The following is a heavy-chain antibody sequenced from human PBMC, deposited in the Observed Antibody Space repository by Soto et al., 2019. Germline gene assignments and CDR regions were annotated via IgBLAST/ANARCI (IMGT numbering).Heavy chain of an antibody. CDR1: GYTFTSYY. CDR3: ARVGCVETAPFYYYGMDV. D-gene: IGHD2-21*02. Sequence: ASVKVSCKASGYTFTSYYMHWVRQAPGQGLEWMGIINPSGGSTSYAQKLQGRVTMTRDTSTSTVYMGLSSLRSEDTAVYYCARVGCVETAPFYYYGMDVLRRGNTVAVAS. V-gene: IGHV1-46*01. CDR2: INPSGGST. J-gene: IGHJ6*02.